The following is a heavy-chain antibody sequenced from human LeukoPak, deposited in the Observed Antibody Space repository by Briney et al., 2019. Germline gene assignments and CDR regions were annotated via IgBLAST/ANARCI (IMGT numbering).Heavy chain of an antibody. CDR1: GGSFSGYY. V-gene: IGHV4-34*01. CDR3: ARGRSSGWYRQRPFDY. D-gene: IGHD6-19*01. J-gene: IGHJ4*02. CDR2: INHSGST. Sequence: SETLSLTCAVYGGSFSGYYWSWIRQPPGKGLEWIGEINHSGSTNYNPSLKSRVTISVDTSKNQFSLKLSSVAAADTAVYYCARGRSSGWYRQRPFDYWGQGTLVTVSS.